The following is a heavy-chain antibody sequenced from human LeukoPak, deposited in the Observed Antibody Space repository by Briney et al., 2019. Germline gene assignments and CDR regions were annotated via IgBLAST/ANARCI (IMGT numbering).Heavy chain of an antibody. J-gene: IGHJ3*02. CDR1: GGSLSSYY. CDR3: ARRDNSYGPNDAFDI. D-gene: IGHD5-18*01. Sequence: SETLSLTCTVSGGSLSSYYWSWIRQPPGKGLERIGHIYYSGSTNYNPSLKSRVTISVDTSKNQFSLKLSSVTAADTAVYYCARRDNSYGPNDAFDIWGQGTMVTVSS. CDR2: IYYSGST. V-gene: IGHV4-59*08.